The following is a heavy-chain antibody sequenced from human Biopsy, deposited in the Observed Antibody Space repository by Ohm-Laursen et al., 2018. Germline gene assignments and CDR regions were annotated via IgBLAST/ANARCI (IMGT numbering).Heavy chain of an antibody. V-gene: IGHV4-59*01. CDR1: GGSIISYY. Sequence: TLSLTCSVSGGSIISYYWTWIRQPPGKGLEWIGHVYNGGTTNQNPSLKSRVTISKDTSKNQFSLQANSLTAADTAVYYCARTPRDSFWSGSYKRGLWFDPWGQGTLVIVSS. J-gene: IGHJ5*02. D-gene: IGHD3-3*01. CDR2: VYNGGTT. CDR3: ARTPRDSFWSGSYKRGLWFDP.